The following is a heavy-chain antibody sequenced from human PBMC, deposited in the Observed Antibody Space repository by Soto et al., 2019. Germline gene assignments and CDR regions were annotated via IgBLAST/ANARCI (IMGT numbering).Heavy chain of an antibody. CDR2: IIPVVGKT. CDR3: ARGLLYATTYFDY. Sequence: QVQLVQSGAEVKKPGSSVKVSCKASGDTFTTNSLNWVRQAPGQGLEWMGGIIPVVGKTKYAQKYQDRVTITGDKAPNTAYMELSSLRSDDTAVYYCARGLLYATTYFDYWGQGTPVTVSS. V-gene: IGHV1-69*06. D-gene: IGHD2-8*01. J-gene: IGHJ4*02. CDR1: GDTFTTNS.